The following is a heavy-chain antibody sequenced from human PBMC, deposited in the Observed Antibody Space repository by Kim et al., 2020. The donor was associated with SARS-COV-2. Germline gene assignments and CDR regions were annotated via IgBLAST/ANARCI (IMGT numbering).Heavy chain of an antibody. D-gene: IGHD2-21*02. V-gene: IGHV3-74*01. CDR2: INSDGSST. CDR3: ARGVNIVVVTAHQLSGY. J-gene: IGHJ4*02. CDR1: GFTFSSYW. Sequence: GGSLRLSCAASGFTFSSYWMHWVRQAPGKGLVWVSRINSDGSSTSYADSVKGRFTISRDNAKNTLYLQMNSLRAEDTAVYYCARGVNIVVVTAHQLSGYWGQGTLVTVSS.